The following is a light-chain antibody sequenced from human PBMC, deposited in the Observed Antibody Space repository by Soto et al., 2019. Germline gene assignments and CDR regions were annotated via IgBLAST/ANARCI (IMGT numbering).Light chain of an antibody. J-gene: IGLJ2*01. CDR3: SSYSRTTTLVV. Sequence: QSALTQPASVSGSPGQSITTSCTGTSSDIGAFTSVSWYQQHPGKAPKLIIYDIIHRPSGVSDRFSGSKSVNTASLTVSGLQPEDEANYYCSSYSRTTTLVVFGGGTKLTVL. CDR2: DII. V-gene: IGLV2-14*03. CDR1: SSDIGAFTS.